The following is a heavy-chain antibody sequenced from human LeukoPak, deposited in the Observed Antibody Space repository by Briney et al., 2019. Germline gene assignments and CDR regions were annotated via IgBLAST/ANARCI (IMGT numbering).Heavy chain of an antibody. J-gene: IGHJ4*02. V-gene: IGHV3-21*01. D-gene: IGHD2-8*02. CDR1: GVTFSNYN. Sequence: GGSLRLSCAASGVTFSNYNMNWVRQAPREGVEWGSSISSSSSYIYYAESLKGRFTISRDNTKNSLYLQMNTLRAEDTAVYYCAGDSAFGTAGYGGQGTLVTVSS. CDR2: ISSSSSYI. CDR3: AGDSAFGTAGY.